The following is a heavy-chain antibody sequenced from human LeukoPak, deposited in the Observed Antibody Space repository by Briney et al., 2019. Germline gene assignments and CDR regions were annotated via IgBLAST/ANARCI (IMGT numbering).Heavy chain of an antibody. D-gene: IGHD6-13*01. Sequence: GGSLRLSCAASGFTFSGYTMNWVRQAPGKGLEWVSSISSSGDYIYYADSVKGRFTISRDNAKNSLYLQMNSLRAEDTAVYYCAKEATSIAAAIFDYWGQGTLVTVSS. V-gene: IGHV3-21*01. J-gene: IGHJ4*02. CDR2: ISSSGDYI. CDR3: AKEATSIAAAIFDY. CDR1: GFTFSGYT.